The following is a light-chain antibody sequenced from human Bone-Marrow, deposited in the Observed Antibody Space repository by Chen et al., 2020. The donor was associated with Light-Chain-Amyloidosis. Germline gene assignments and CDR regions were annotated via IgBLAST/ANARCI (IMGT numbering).Light chain of an antibody. CDR3: QQYNSYSRT. CDR2: KAS. CDR1: QSISSW. V-gene: IGKV1-5*03. J-gene: IGKJ1*01. Sequence: DIQMTQSPSTLSASVGDRVTITCRASQSISSWLAWYQQKPEKAPKLLIYKASSLESGVPSRFSGSGYGTELTLTISSLQPDDFATYYCQQYNSYSRTFGQGTKVEIK.